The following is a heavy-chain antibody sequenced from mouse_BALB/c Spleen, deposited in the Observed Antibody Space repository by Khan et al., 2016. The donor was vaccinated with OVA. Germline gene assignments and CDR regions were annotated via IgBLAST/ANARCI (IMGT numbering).Heavy chain of an antibody. CDR1: GFSLTTYG. Sequence: QVQLKESGPGLVQPSQSLSITCTVSGFSLTTYGIHWVRQSPGKGLEWLGVIWSGGSTDYNAPFISRLNISQDNSKSQVFFKMNSLQADDTAIYXCAGHSYGSDFPYWGQGTLVTVSA. V-gene: IGHV2-2*01. CDR3: AGHSYGSDFPY. J-gene: IGHJ3*01. D-gene: IGHD2-2*01. CDR2: IWSGGST.